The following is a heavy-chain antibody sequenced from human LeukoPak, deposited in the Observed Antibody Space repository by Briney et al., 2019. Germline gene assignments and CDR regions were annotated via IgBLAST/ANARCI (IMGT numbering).Heavy chain of an antibody. J-gene: IGHJ4*02. Sequence: ASVKVSCKASGYTFTSYDINWVRQATGQGLEWMGIINPSGGSTSYAQKFQGRVTMTRDTSTSTVYMELSSLRSEDTAVYYCARASISEGSGSDFDYWGQGTLVTVSS. CDR1: GYTFTSYD. CDR3: ARASISEGSGSDFDY. V-gene: IGHV1-46*01. CDR2: INPSGGST. D-gene: IGHD3-10*01.